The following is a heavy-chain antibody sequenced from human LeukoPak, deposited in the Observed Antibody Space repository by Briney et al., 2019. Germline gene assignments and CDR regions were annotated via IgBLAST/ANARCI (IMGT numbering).Heavy chain of an antibody. D-gene: IGHD3-16*02. J-gene: IGHJ4*02. CDR2: ISYDGSNK. CDR3: ARDSPLSTV. Sequence: GGSLRLSCAASGFTFSSYGMHWVRQAPGKGLEWVAVISYDGSNKYYADSVKGRFTISRDNSKNTLYLQMNSLRAEDTATYYCARDSPLSTVWGQGTLVTVSS. V-gene: IGHV3-30*03. CDR1: GFTFSSYG.